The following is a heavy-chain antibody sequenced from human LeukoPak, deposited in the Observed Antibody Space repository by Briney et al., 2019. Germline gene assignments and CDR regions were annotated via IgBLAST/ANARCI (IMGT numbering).Heavy chain of an antibody. D-gene: IGHD2-15*01. J-gene: IGHJ4*02. CDR3: AGGPPELVVVAEVFDY. CDR2: IYYSGST. Sequence: SETLSLTCTVSGGSISSYYWSWIRQPPGKGLEWIGYIYYSGSTNYNPSLKSRVTISVDTSKNQFSLKLSSVTAADTAVSYCAGGPPELVVVAEVFDYGGQEPLVTVSS. V-gene: IGHV4-59*01. CDR1: GGSISSYY.